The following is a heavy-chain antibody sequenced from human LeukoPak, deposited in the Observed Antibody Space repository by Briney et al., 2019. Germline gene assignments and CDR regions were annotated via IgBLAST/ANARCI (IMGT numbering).Heavy chain of an antibody. V-gene: IGHV1-69*13. CDR3: ARESIRSGYDKNYYYNMDV. CDR1: GGTLSSYA. D-gene: IGHD5-12*01. CDR2: IIPIFDTA. Sequence: GASVKVSCKASGGTLSSYAISWVRQAPGQGLEWMGGIIPIFDTAVYAQKFQGRVTVTADESTSTAYMDLSSLTSEDTAVYYCARESIRSGYDKNYYYNMDVWGKGTTVTVSS. J-gene: IGHJ6*03.